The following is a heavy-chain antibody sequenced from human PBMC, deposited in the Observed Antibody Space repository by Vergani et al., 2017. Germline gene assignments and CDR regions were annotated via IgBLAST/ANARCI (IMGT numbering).Heavy chain of an antibody. V-gene: IGHV3-49*03. CDR3: VRDQVTMLRGSDALDI. CDR2: IRSKAYGQAT. D-gene: IGHD3-10*01. CDR1: GFTFGYYA. Sequence: EVQLVESGGDLVQPGRSLRLSCTASGFTFGYYAMDWFRQAPGRGLEWVGGIRSKAYGQATLYASSVKGRFTISRDDSKSIAYLQMNNLQTEDTAMYYCVRDQVTMLRGSDALDIWGQGTMVTVSS. J-gene: IGHJ3*02.